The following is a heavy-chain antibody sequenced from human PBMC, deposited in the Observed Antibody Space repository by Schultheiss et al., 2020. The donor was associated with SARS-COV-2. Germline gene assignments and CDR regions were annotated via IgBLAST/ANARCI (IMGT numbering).Heavy chain of an antibody. CDR1: GFTFSSYA. J-gene: IGHJ4*02. Sequence: GGSLRLSCAASGFTFSSYAMSWVRQAPGKGLEWVGRIKSKTDGGTTDYAAPVKGRFTISRDDSKNTLYLQMNSLRAEDTAVYYCAKGPRIRSRGDWYYFDYWGQGTLVTVSS. D-gene: IGHD2-21*02. V-gene: IGHV3-15*01. CDR2: IKSKTDGGTT. CDR3: AKGPRIRSRGDWYYFDY.